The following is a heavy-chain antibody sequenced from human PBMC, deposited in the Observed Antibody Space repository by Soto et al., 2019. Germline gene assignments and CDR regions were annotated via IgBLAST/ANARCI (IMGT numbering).Heavy chain of an antibody. D-gene: IGHD6-19*01. J-gene: IGHJ4*02. V-gene: IGHV1-69*01. CDR1: GDTFRTYA. CDR2: IIPVFGTT. CDR3: ARGRMSVAGLTF. Sequence: QVQMVQSGAEVKKPASSVKVSCKASGDTFRTYAINWVRQAPGQGLEWMAGIIPVFGTTDYAPKFQRRVTIVEEESTTTAYLELRRLTSEDTAVYYCARGRMSVAGLTFWGQGTRVTASS.